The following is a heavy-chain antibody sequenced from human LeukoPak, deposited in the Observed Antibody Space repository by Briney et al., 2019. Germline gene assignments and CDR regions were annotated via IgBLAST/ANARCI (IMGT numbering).Heavy chain of an antibody. J-gene: IGHJ6*02. V-gene: IGHV3-9*01. D-gene: IGHD6-6*01. CDR3: AKDMALVYGMDV. CDR1: GFTFDDYA. CDR2: ISWNSGSI. Sequence: GGSLRLSCAASGFTFDDYATHWVRQAPGKGLEWVSGISWNSGSIGYADSVKGRFTISRDNAKNSLYLQMNSLRAEDTALYYCAKDMALVYGMDVWGQGTTVTVSS.